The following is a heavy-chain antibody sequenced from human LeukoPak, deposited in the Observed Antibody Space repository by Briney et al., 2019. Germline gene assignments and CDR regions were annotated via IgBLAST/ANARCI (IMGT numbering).Heavy chain of an antibody. CDR2: IYYSGST. J-gene: IGHJ5*02. CDR1: GGSIISYY. CDR3: ARATLIAAAGNWFDP. V-gene: IGHV4-59*01. Sequence: PSETLSLTCTVSGGSIISYYWSWIRQPPRKGLEWIGYIYYSGSTNYNPSLKSRVTISVDTSKNQFSLKLSSVTAADTAVYYCARATLIAAAGNWFDPWGQGTLVTVSS. D-gene: IGHD6-13*01.